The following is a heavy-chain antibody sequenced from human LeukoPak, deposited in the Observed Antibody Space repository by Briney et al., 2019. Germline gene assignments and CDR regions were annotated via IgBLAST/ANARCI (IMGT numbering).Heavy chain of an antibody. V-gene: IGHV1-18*01. CDR2: ISAYNGNT. Sequence: ASVKVSCKASGYTFTSYGISWVRQAPGQGLEWMGWISAYNGNTNYAQKLQGRVTMTTDTSTSTAYMELRSLRSDDTAVYYCARSYDSSGYWLYYYYYYGMDVWGQGTTVTVSS. J-gene: IGHJ6*02. CDR3: ARSYDSSGYWLYYYYYYGMDV. CDR1: GYTFTSYG. D-gene: IGHD3-22*01.